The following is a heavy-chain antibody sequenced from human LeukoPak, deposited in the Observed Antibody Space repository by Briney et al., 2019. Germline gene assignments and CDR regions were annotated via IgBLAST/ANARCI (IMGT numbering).Heavy chain of an antibody. V-gene: IGHV4-34*01. D-gene: IGHD3-22*01. Sequence: PSETLSLTCAVYGGSFIGSYWSWIRQPPGKGLDGIGEINHSGSTNYNPSLKSRVTISVDTSKNQFSLKLSSVTAADTAVYYCASMIVVVRDAFDIWGQGTMVTVSS. CDR1: GGSFIGSY. CDR3: ASMIVVVRDAFDI. CDR2: INHSGST. J-gene: IGHJ3*02.